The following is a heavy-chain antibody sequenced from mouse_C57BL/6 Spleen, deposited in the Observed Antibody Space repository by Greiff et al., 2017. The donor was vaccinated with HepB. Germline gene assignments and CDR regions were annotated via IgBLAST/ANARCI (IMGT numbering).Heavy chain of an antibody. D-gene: IGHD1-1*01. Sequence: QVQLQQSGTELVKPGASVKLSCKASGYTFTSYWMPWVKQRPGQGLEWIGNINPSNGGTNYNEKFKSKATLTVDKSSRTAYMQLSSLTSEDAAVYYCARRTTVVATRYFDVWGTGTTVTVSS. CDR1: GYTFTSYW. CDR2: INPSNGGT. CDR3: ARRTTVVATRYFDV. J-gene: IGHJ1*03. V-gene: IGHV1-53*01.